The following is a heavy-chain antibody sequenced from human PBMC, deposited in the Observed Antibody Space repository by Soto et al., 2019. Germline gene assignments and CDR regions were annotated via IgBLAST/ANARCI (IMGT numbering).Heavy chain of an antibody. J-gene: IGHJ4*02. CDR1: GGTFSSYA. CDR2: IIPIFGTA. D-gene: IGHD2-2*01. V-gene: IGHV1-69*01. Sequence: QVQLVQSGAEVKKPGSSVKVSCKASGGTFSSYAISWVRQASGQGLEWMGGIIPIFGTANYAQKFQGRVTITADESTSTAYMELSSLRSEDTAVYYCANAARYCSSTSCLLFDYWGQGTLVTVSS. CDR3: ANAARYCSSTSCLLFDY.